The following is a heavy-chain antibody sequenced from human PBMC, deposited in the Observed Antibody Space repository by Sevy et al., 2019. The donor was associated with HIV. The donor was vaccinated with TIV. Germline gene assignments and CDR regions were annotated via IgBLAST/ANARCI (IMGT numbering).Heavy chain of an antibody. CDR1: GFTFSDFW. CDR3: ARDPHWGALER. Sequence: GGSLRLSCEVSGFTFSDFWMTWVRQSPGKGLEWVAYINQDERHINLLDSVRGRFTISRDNAKNSLYLQMDSLRAEDTAIFFCARDPHWGALERWGQGTPVPVSS. D-gene: IGHD7-27*01. J-gene: IGHJ4*02. V-gene: IGHV3-7*01. CDR2: INQDERHI.